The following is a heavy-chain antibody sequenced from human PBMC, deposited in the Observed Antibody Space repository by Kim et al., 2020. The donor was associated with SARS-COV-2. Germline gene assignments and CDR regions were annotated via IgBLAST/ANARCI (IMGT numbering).Heavy chain of an antibody. J-gene: IGHJ6*02. CDR3: ASGGYDESYYYDSSGPEGRAYGMDV. CDR2: INPNSGGT. CDR1: GYTFTGYY. Sequence: ASVKVSCKASGYTFTGYYMHWVRQAPGQGLEWMGWINPNSGGTNYAQKFQGRVTMTRDTSISTAYMELSRLRSDDTAVYYCASGGYDESYYYDSSGPEGRAYGMDVWGQGTTVTVSS. V-gene: IGHV1-2*02. D-gene: IGHD3-22*01.